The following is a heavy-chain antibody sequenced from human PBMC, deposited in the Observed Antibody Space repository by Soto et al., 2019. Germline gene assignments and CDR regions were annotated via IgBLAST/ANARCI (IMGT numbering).Heavy chain of an antibody. D-gene: IGHD3-22*01. V-gene: IGHV1-69*01. CDR1: GGSFSSFS. CDR2: IIPILGTA. J-gene: IGHJ4*02. CDR3: TSFDSNGYYPQNHY. Sequence: QVILAQSGAEVKKPGSSVKVSCKVSGGSFSSFSINWVRQAPGQRFEWMGGIIPILGTANFTQKFQDRVTFTADESTATAYMTLSSLTSEDTALYYCTSFDSNGYYPQNHYWGPGTQVTVSS.